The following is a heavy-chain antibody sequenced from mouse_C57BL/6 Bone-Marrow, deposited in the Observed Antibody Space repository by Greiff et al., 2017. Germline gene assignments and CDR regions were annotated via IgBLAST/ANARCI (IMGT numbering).Heavy chain of an antibody. D-gene: IGHD2-13*01. J-gene: IGHJ4*01. CDR3: ARHLYGDDAMDY. CDR2: ISSGGSYT. CDR1: GFTFSSYG. Sequence: EVKLVESGGDLVKPGGSLKLSCAASGFTFSSYGMSWVRQTPDKRLEWVATISSGGSYTYYPDSVKGRFTISRDNAKNTLYLQMSSLKSEDTAMYYGARHLYGDDAMDYWGQGTSGTVSA. V-gene: IGHV5-6*01.